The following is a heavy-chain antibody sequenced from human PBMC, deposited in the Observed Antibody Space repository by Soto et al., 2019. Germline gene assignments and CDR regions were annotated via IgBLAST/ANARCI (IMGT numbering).Heavy chain of an antibody. J-gene: IGHJ3*02. D-gene: IGHD1-26*01. CDR1: GFTFSSYA. V-gene: IGHV3-23*01. CDR2: ISGSGGST. CDR3: EKDRSGSYSRNAFDI. Sequence: QTGGSLRLSCAASGFTFSSYAMSWVRQAPGKGLEWVSAISGSGGSTYYADSVKGRFTISRDNSKNTLYLQMNSLRAEDTAVYYCEKDRSGSYSRNAFDIWGQGTMVTV.